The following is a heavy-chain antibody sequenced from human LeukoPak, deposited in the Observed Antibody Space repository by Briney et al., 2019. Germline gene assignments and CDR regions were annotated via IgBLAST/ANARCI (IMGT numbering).Heavy chain of an antibody. J-gene: IGHJ5*02. CDR3: AKEDSSGWSPP. CDR2: ISYDGSNK. Sequence: PGRSLILSCAASGFTFSSYGMHWVRQAPGKGLEWVAVISYDGSNKYYADSVKGRFTISRDNSKNTLYLQMNSLRAEDTAVYYCAKEDSSGWSPPWGQGTLVTVSS. V-gene: IGHV3-30*18. CDR1: GFTFSSYG. D-gene: IGHD6-19*01.